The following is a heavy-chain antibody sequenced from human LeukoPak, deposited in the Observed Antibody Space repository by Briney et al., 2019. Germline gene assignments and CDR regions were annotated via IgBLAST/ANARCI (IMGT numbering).Heavy chain of an antibody. D-gene: IGHD5-18*01. Sequence: PGRSLRLSCAASGFTFSSYAMHWVRQAPGKGLEWVAVISYDGSDKYYADSVKGRFTISRDNSKNTLYLQMNSLRAEDTAVYYCARARGYSYGYGAFDYWGQGTLVTVSS. J-gene: IGHJ4*02. CDR3: ARARGYSYGYGAFDY. V-gene: IGHV3-30*04. CDR2: ISYDGSDK. CDR1: GFTFSSYA.